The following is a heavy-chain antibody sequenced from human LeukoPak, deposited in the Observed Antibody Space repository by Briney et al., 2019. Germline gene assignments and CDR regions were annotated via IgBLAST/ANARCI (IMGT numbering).Heavy chain of an antibody. D-gene: IGHD2-15*01. Sequence: GGSLRLSCAASGFTVSSNYMSWVRQAPGKGLEWVSVIYSGGSTYYADFVKGRFSISRDNSKNTLYLQMNSLRAEDTAVYNCARVGSGGSLDIWGQGTMVTVSS. V-gene: IGHV3-53*01. CDR1: GFTVSSNY. J-gene: IGHJ3*02. CDR2: IYSGGST. CDR3: ARVGSGGSLDI.